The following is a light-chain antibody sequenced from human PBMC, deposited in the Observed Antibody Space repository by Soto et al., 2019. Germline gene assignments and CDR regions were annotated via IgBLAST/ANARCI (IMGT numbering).Light chain of an antibody. CDR3: QQYKSYSFT. Sequence: DIQMTQSPSTLSASVGESVTITCRASQSIDSWLAWYQQKPGKAPKLLIYKASTLASGVPSRFSGSGSGTEFTLTINSLQSDDFATYHCQQYKSYSFTFGGGTKVEIK. J-gene: IGKJ4*01. CDR1: QSIDSW. CDR2: KAS. V-gene: IGKV1-5*03.